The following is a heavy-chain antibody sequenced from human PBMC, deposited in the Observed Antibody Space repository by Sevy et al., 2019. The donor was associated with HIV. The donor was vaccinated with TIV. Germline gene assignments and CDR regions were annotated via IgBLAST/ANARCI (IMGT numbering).Heavy chain of an antibody. Sequence: GGSLRLSCAASGFTFSSYWMHWVRQAPGKGLVWVSRINTDGGSTTYADSVKGRFTISRDNTKKTLYLQMNSLRAEDTAVYYCARVSGSTGWYYWGQGTLVTVSS. CDR2: INTDGGST. CDR1: GFTFSSYW. V-gene: IGHV3-74*03. D-gene: IGHD6-19*01. CDR3: ARVSGSTGWYY. J-gene: IGHJ4*02.